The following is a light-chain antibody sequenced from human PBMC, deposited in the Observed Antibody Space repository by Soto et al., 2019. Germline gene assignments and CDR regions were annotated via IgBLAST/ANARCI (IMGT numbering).Light chain of an antibody. J-gene: IGKJ2*01. CDR2: GAS. Sequence: EIVMTQSPATLSVSPGERATLSCRASQSVSSNLAWYQQKPGQAPRLLIYGASTRATGILVRFSCSGSGTEFNLTISSLQSEDFAVYYCQQYNNWPPYTFGQGTKLEIK. CDR3: QQYNNWPPYT. CDR1: QSVSSN. V-gene: IGKV3-15*01.